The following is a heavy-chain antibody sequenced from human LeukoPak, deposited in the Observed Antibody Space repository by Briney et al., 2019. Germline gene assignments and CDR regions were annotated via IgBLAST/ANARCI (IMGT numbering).Heavy chain of an antibody. CDR1: GGSISSSSYY. CDR2: IYYSGST. V-gene: IGHV4-39*07. J-gene: IGHJ5*02. D-gene: IGHD5-24*01. Sequence: KPSETLSLTCTVSGGSISSSSYYWGWIRQPPGKGLEWIGSIYYSGSTYYNPSLKSRVTISVDTSKNQFSLKLSSVTAADTAVYYCARGVGGDGYNSNWFDPWGQGTLVTVSS. CDR3: ARGVGGDGYNSNWFDP.